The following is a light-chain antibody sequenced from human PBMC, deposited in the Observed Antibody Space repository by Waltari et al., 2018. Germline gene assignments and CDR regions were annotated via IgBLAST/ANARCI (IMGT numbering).Light chain of an antibody. CDR3: HTWDTNTAI. CDR1: KLGTKY. V-gene: IGLV3-1*01. Sequence: SYEVTQPPSVSVSAGQTATIVCPGDKLGTKYICWYQQKSGQSPVLVIYQDKRRPSGIPERFSASNSGNTATLTISGTQVMDEADYYCHTWDTNTAIFGGGTKLTVL. CDR2: QDK. J-gene: IGLJ2*01.